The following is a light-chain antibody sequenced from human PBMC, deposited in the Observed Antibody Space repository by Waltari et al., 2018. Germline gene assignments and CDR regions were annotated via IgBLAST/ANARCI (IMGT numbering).Light chain of an antibody. CDR2: KAS. CDR1: QSISSY. J-gene: IGKJ3*01. Sequence: DIQMTQSPSSLSASVGDRVTITCRASQSISSYLNWYQQKPGKAPKLLIYKASYLQSGVPSRFSGRGSGTEFTLTIDSLQPDDFATYHCQQYNSYSCGFGPGTTVDLK. CDR3: QQYNSYSCG. V-gene: IGKV1-5*03.